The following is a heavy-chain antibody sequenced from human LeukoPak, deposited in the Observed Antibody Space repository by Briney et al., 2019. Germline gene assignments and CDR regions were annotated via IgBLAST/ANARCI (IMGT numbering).Heavy chain of an antibody. CDR2: INPNNGDT. Sequence: ASVKVSCKASGFTFNIYFLHWLRQAPGQGLEYMGRINPNNGDTNYAQKFQGRVTMTRDTATDTAYLELSRLTSGDTAVYYCTRTHIPYCAGKSCYSFDPWGQGTLVTVSS. CDR3: TRTHIPYCAGKSCYSFDP. D-gene: IGHD2-21*01. J-gene: IGHJ5*02. CDR1: GFTFNIYF. V-gene: IGHV1-2*06.